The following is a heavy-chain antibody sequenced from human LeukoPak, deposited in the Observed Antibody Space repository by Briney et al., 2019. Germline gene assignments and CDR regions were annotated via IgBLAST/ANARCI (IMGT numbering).Heavy chain of an antibody. CDR2: IYYSGST. CDR1: GGSISSYY. J-gene: IGHJ6*02. Sequence: PSETPSLTCTVSGGSISSYYWSWIRQPPGKGLEWIGYIYYSGSTYYNPSLKSRVTISVDTSKNQFSLKLSSVTAADTAVYYCARVDTATIYYYGMDVWGQGTTVTVSS. V-gene: IGHV4-59*12. D-gene: IGHD5-18*01. CDR3: ARVDTATIYYYGMDV.